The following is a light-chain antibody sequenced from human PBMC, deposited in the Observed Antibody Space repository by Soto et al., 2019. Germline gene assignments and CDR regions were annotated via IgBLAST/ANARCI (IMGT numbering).Light chain of an antibody. CDR3: QQRSNLPPYT. CDR2: DAS. Sequence: EIVLTQSPATLSLSPGERATLSCRASQSVSSYLAWYQQKPGQAPRLLIYDASNTATGIPARFSGSGSGTDFPLTISSLEPEDFVVYYCQQRSNLPPYTFGQGTKLEI. V-gene: IGKV3-11*01. CDR1: QSVSSY. J-gene: IGKJ2*01.